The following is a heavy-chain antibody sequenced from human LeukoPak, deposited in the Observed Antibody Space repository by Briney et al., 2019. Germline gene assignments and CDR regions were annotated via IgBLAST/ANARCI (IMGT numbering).Heavy chain of an antibody. CDR2: IHHSGSA. J-gene: IGHJ4*02. V-gene: IGHV4-34*08. CDR3: AKHGSYHFDY. Sequence: GSLRLSCAASGFTFDDYGMSWVRQSPGKGLEWIGQIHHSGSANYNPSLRSRVTISMDTSKNQFSLNLSSVTAADTAVYYCAKHGSYHFDYWGQGTLVTVSS. D-gene: IGHD3-10*01. CDR1: GFTFDDYG.